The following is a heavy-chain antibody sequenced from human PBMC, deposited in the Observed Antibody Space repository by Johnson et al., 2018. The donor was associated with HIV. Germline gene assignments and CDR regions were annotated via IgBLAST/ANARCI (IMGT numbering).Heavy chain of an antibody. J-gene: IGHJ3*02. V-gene: IGHV3-66*01. CDR1: GFTVSSNY. Sequence: EVQLVESGGGLVQPGGSLRLSCAASGFTVSSNYMSWVRQAPGKGLEWVSVIYSGGSTYYADSVKGRFTISRDNYKNTLYLQMNSLRAEDTAVYYCARDLSEGELGHAFDIWGQGTMVTVSS. D-gene: IGHD1-26*01. CDR2: IYSGGST. CDR3: ARDLSEGELGHAFDI.